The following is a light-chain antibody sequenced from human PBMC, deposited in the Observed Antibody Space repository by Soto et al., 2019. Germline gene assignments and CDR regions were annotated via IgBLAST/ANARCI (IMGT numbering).Light chain of an antibody. J-gene: IGKJ1*01. Sequence: QITQAPSSVAASVGDRVTINCRASQGISRWLAWDQQKPGKAPKLLIYAATSLQSGVPSRFRVIGPVTDFTLTISSLQPEDFPTYYCQQANSFPRTFGQGTKVEIK. CDR2: AAT. CDR3: QQANSFPRT. CDR1: QGISRW. V-gene: IGKV1-12*01.